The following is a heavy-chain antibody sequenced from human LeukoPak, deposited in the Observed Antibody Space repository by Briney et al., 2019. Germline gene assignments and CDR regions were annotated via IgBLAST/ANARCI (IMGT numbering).Heavy chain of an antibody. D-gene: IGHD3-22*01. CDR3: ARNYDGSGYYLY. Sequence: SETLSLTCTVSGGSISSYYWSWIRQPPGKGLEWIGYIYYSGSTNHNPSLKSRVTISVDTSKKQFSLKLTSVTAADTAVYYCARNYDGSGYYLYWGQGTLVTVSS. CDR2: IYYSGST. J-gene: IGHJ4*02. CDR1: GGSISSYY. V-gene: IGHV4-59*08.